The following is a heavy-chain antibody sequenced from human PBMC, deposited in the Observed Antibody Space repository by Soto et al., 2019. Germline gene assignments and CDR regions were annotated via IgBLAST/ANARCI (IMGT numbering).Heavy chain of an antibody. CDR1: GYSFTSYW. Sequence: GESLKISCKGSGYSFTSYWISWVRQMPGKVLEWMGRIDPSDSYTNYSPSYQGHVTISADKSISTAYLQWSSLKASDTAIYYCARTHITGTGFYYGLDVWGQGXTVTVYS. CDR3: ARTHITGTGFYYGLDV. J-gene: IGHJ6*02. CDR2: IDPSDSYT. D-gene: IGHD1-7*01. V-gene: IGHV5-10-1*01.